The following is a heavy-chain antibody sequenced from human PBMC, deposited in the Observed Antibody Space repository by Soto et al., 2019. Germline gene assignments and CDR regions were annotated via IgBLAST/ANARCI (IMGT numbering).Heavy chain of an antibody. J-gene: IGHJ6*02. Sequence: GESLKISCKGSGYSFLNYWIVWVRQMPGKGLEWMGIIYPGDSDTRYSPSFQGQVTISADKSISTAYLQWSSLKASDTAMYYCAGGGVRGVITRTRDYYGMDVWGQGTTVTVSS. D-gene: IGHD3-10*01. CDR2: IYPGDSDT. CDR3: AGGGVRGVITRTRDYYGMDV. V-gene: IGHV5-51*01. CDR1: GYSFLNYW.